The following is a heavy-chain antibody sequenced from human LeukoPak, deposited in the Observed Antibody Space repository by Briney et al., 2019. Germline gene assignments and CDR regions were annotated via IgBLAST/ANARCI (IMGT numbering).Heavy chain of an antibody. Sequence: PGGSLRLSCAASGFTFSSYDMHWVRQATGKGLEWVSAIGTAGDTYYPGSVKGRFTISRENAKNSLYLQMNSLRAGDTAVYYCARERLGGRYCTNGVCYDYFDYWGQGTLVTVSS. CDR2: IGTAGDT. V-gene: IGHV3-13*01. J-gene: IGHJ4*02. D-gene: IGHD2-8*01. CDR1: GFTFSSYD. CDR3: ARERLGGRYCTNGVCYDYFDY.